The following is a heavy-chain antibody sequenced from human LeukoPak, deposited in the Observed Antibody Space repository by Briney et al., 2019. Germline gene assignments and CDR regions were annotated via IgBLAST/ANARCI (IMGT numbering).Heavy chain of an antibody. V-gene: IGHV3-30-3*01. Sequence: GGSLRLSCAASGSTFSSYAMHWVRQAPGKGLEWVAVISYDGSNKYYADSVKGRFTISRDNSKNTLYLQMNSLRAEDTAVYYCARDQAGSGDRYWGQGTLVTVSS. CDR2: ISYDGSNK. CDR3: ARDQAGSGDRY. J-gene: IGHJ4*02. CDR1: GSTFSSYA. D-gene: IGHD4-17*01.